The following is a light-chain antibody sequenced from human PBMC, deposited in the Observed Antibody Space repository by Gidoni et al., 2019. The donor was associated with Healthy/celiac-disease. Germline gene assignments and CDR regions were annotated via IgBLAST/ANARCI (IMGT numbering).Light chain of an antibody. Sequence: DIVMTQSLDSLALSLGERATINCKSSQSVLYSSNNKNYLAWYQQKPGQPPKLLIYWASTRESGVPDRFSGSGSGTDFTLTISSLQAEDVAVYDCQQYYSTPPWTFGQGTKVEIK. CDR3: QQYYSTPPWT. V-gene: IGKV4-1*01. J-gene: IGKJ1*01. CDR1: QSVLYSSNNKNY. CDR2: WAS.